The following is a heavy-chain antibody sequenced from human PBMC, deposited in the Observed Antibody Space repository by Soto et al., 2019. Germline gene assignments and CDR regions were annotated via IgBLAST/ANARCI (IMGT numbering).Heavy chain of an antibody. V-gene: IGHV3-23*01. J-gene: IGHJ3*02. CDR3: AKGILVKPPGTRAFDI. CDR1: GFTFSTYA. D-gene: IGHD6-13*01. CDR2: IGVTST. Sequence: EVKLLESGGGLVQPGGSLGLSCAAFGFTFSTYAMSWVRQAPGMGLEWVSTIGVTSTFYADSVKGRFTISRDNSNNALYLQMNSLRAGDTAVYYCAKGILVKPPGTRAFDIWGQGTMVIVSS.